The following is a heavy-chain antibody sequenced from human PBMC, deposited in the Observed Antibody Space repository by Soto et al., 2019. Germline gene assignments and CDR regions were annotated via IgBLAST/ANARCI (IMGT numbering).Heavy chain of an antibody. D-gene: IGHD2-15*01. Sequence: QEQLVQSGAEVKKPGASVKVSCKTSGYTFTDYDINWVRQATGQGLEWIGWMNPNSGETGYAQKFQGRVTMTRSASLSTASLELSSLRSEDTAVYYCARVGVAARPRWYNWFDPWGQGTLVTVS. V-gene: IGHV1-8*01. CDR1: GYTFTDYD. J-gene: IGHJ5*02. CDR2: MNPNSGET. CDR3: ARVGVAARPRWYNWFDP.